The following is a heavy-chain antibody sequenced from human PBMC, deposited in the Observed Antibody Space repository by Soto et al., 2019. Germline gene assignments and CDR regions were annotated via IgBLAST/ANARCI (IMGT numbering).Heavy chain of an antibody. J-gene: IGHJ4*02. V-gene: IGHV2-5*02. CDR1: GFSLSTSGVG. CDR2: IYWDDDK. D-gene: IGHD3-22*01. Sequence: QITLKESGPTLVKPTQTLTLTCTFSGFSLSTSGVGVGWIRQPPGKALEWLALIYWDDDKRYSPSLKSRLTITKDTSKNQVVLTMTNMDPVDTATYYCAHSTYYYDSSGYYPGYWGQGTLVTVSS. CDR3: AHSTYYYDSSGYYPGY.